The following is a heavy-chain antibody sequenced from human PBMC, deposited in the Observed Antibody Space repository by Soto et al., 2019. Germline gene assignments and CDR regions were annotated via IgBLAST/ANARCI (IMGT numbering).Heavy chain of an antibody. CDR2: FWYDGSNK. J-gene: IGHJ3*02. CDR3: ARDGTFGAKGGSLDI. Sequence: VGSLRLSCAASGFTFRTYGMHWVRQAPGKGLEWVAIFWYDGSNKYYAESVKGRFTISRDNSKNTLYLQMNSLRAEDTAVYYCARDGTFGAKGGSLDIWGQGTMVTVSS. V-gene: IGHV3-33*01. CDR1: GFTFRTYG. D-gene: IGHD3-16*01.